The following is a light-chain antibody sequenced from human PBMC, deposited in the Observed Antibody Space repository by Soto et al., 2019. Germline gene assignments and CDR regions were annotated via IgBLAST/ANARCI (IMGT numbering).Light chain of an antibody. CDR2: DAS. J-gene: IGKJ1*01. V-gene: IGKV3-11*01. Sequence: EIVLTQSPATLSLYPGERATLSCRASQGVGTYLAWYQQRPGQAPRLLIYDASNRATGIPARFSGSGSATDFTLTISSLEPEDFAVYYCQQGSSWPRAFGQGTKVDIK. CDR1: QGVGTY. CDR3: QQGSSWPRA.